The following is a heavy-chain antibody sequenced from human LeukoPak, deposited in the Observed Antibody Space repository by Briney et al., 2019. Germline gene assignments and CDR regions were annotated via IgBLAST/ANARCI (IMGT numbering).Heavy chain of an antibody. CDR1: GITFSSLW. J-gene: IGHJ4*02. V-gene: IGHV3-7*01. D-gene: IGHD2-15*01. CDR3: AREYCSGGSCYSWTY. CDR2: IKHDGSEE. Sequence: GGSLRLSCAASGITFSSLWMSWFRQAPGKGLEWVADIKHDGSEEHYVASVKGRFTISRDNAKNSLYLQMNSLRAEDTAVYYCAREYCSGGSCYSWTYWGQGTLVTVSS.